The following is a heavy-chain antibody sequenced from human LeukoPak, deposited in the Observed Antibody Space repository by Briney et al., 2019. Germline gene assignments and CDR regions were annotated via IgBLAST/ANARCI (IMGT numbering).Heavy chain of an antibody. J-gene: IGHJ4*02. D-gene: IGHD3-22*01. CDR1: GFTFSSYA. CDR3: AKSDTMIVVGTFDY. V-gene: IGHV3-23*01. Sequence: GGSLRLSCAASGFTFSSYAMSWVRQAPGKGLEWVSAISGSGGSTYYADSVKGRFTISRDNSKNTLYLQMNSLRAEDTAVYYRAKSDTMIVVGTFDYRGQGTLVTVSS. CDR2: ISGSGGST.